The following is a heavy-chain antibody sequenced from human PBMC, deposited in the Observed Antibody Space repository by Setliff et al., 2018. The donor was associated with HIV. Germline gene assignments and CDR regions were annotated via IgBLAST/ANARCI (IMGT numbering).Heavy chain of an antibody. CDR1: GYTFTNYD. CDR2: MNPNSGNT. V-gene: IGHV1-8*02. D-gene: IGHD3-10*01. J-gene: IGHJ3*01. Sequence: ASVKVSCKASGYTFTNYDINWVRQATGRGLEWMGRMNPNSGNTEYAQQFQGRVTMTRNTSGSTAYVELSSLRSEDTAVYYCARDPNYCSGNYYSIPAFXXWGXGXXVTV. CDR3: ARDPNYCSGNYYSIPAFXX.